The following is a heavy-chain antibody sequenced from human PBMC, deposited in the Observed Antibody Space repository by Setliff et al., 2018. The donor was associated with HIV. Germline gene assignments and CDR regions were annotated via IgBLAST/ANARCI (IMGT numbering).Heavy chain of an antibody. CDR2: FDPEDGET. D-gene: IGHD3-10*01. CDR3: ATDQISDGSGSYPKSYFDY. V-gene: IGHV1-24*01. Sequence: GASVKVSCKVSGYTLTEFSMHWVRQAPGKGLEWMGGFDPEDGETIYAQKFQGRVTMTEDTSTDTAYMELSSLRSEDTAVYYCATDQISDGSGSYPKSYFDYWGQGTLVTVSS. CDR1: GYTLTEFS. J-gene: IGHJ4*02.